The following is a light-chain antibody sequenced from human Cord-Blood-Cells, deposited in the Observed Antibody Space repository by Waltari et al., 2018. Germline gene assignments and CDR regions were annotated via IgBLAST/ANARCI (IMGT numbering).Light chain of an antibody. CDR3: QQYDNLWT. V-gene: IGKV1-33*01. Sequence: DIQMTQSPSSLSASVGDRVTITCQASQDISNYLNWDQQKPGKAPKLLIYDASNLETGVPSRFSGSGSGTDFTFTISSLQPEDIATYYWQQYDNLWTFGQGTKVEIK. J-gene: IGKJ1*01. CDR2: DAS. CDR1: QDISNY.